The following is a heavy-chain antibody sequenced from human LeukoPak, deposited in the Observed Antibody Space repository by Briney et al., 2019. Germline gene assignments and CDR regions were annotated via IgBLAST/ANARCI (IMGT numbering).Heavy chain of an antibody. V-gene: IGHV4-39*01. Sequence: SETLSLTCTVSGGSISSSSYYWGWIRQPPGKGLEWIVSIYYSGSTYYNPSLKSRVTISVDTSKNQFSLKLSSVTAADTAVYYCARVYDSSGYYYPDFYYYYYYGMDVWGQGTTVTVSS. CDR1: GGSISSSSYY. CDR2: IYYSGST. CDR3: ARVYDSSGYYYPDFYYYYYYGMDV. J-gene: IGHJ6*02. D-gene: IGHD3-22*01.